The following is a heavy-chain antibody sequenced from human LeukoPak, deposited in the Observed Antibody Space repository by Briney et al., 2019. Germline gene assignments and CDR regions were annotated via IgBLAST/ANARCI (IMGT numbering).Heavy chain of an antibody. J-gene: IGHJ6*02. V-gene: IGHV3-7*01. Sequence: GGSLRLSCAASGFTFSSYWMSWVRQAPGKGLEWVANIKQDGSEKYYVDSVKGRFTISRDNAKNSLYLQMNSLRAEDTAVYYCARDSSSGWYVHRYYYYGMDVWGQGTTVTVSS. CDR2: IKQDGSEK. CDR1: GFTFSSYW. CDR3: ARDSSSGWYVHRYYYYGMDV. D-gene: IGHD6-19*01.